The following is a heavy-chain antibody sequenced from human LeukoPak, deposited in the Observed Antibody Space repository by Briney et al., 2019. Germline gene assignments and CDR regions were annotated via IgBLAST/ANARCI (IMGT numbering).Heavy chain of an antibody. D-gene: IGHD4-23*01. CDR2: IYPGDSDT. J-gene: IGHJ6*03. Sequence: GESLKISCKGSGYSFTSYWIGWVRQMPGKGLEWMGIIYPGDSDTRYSPSFQGQVTISADKSTSTAYLQWSSLKASDTAMYYCARHVSGNSPYYYVDVWGKGTTVTVSS. CDR3: ARHVSGNSPYYYVDV. CDR1: GYSFTSYW. V-gene: IGHV5-51*01.